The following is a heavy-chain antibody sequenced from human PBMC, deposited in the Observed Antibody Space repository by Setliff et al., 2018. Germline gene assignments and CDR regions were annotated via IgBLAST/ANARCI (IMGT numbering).Heavy chain of an antibody. J-gene: IGHJ4*02. CDR1: GGPLSSGSNY. V-gene: IGHV4-61*02. Sequence: KSSETLSLTCTVSGGPLSSGSNYWGWFRQPAGKGLEWIGLIQGTGNTNYNPSLQSRATISIDTSKNQISLKITSVTAADTALYSCAGTPARGTTWLSPFDYWGQGIQVTVSS. CDR3: AGTPARGTTWLSPFDY. CDR2: IQGTGNT. D-gene: IGHD3-9*01.